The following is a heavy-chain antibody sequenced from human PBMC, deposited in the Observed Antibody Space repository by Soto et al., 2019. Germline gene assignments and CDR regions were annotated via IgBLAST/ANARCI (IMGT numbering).Heavy chain of an antibody. CDR2: ISGSGDTI. D-gene: IGHD2-8*01. V-gene: IGHV3-11*01. Sequence: VGSLRLSCAASGFTFSDYYMSWIRQAPGKGLERVSSISGSGDTIYYADSVKGRFTISRDNAKNSLILQMTSLTVEDTAVYYCASSCRDDEWCYLDYWGPGTQVTVSS. CDR1: GFTFSDYY. J-gene: IGHJ4*02. CDR3: ASSCRDDEWCYLDY.